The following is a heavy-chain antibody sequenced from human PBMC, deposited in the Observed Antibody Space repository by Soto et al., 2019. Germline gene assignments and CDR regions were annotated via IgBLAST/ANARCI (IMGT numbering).Heavy chain of an antibody. Sequence: PGGSLRLSCAASGFTFSSAWMSWVRQAPGKGLEWVGRIKSKTDGGTTDYAAPVKGRFTNSKDDSKNTLYLQLNSLKTADTAVYYCTTDEVWCTNGFCRYYYYGMDVWGQGTTVTVSS. CDR1: GFTFSSAW. V-gene: IGHV3-15*01. CDR2: IKSKTDGGTT. CDR3: TTDEVWCTNGFCRYYYYGMDV. J-gene: IGHJ6*02. D-gene: IGHD2-8*01.